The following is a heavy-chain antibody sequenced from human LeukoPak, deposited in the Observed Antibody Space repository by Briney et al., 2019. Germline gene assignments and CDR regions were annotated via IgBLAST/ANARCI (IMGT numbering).Heavy chain of an antibody. Sequence: GGSLRLSCAASGFTFSSYSMNWVRQAPGKGLEWVSSISSSSSYIYYADSVKGRFTISRDNAKNSLYPQMNSLRAEDTAVYYCARDPGYSSGWYPDYWGQGTLVTVSS. CDR1: GFTFSSYS. D-gene: IGHD6-19*01. V-gene: IGHV3-21*01. CDR3: ARDPGYSSGWYPDY. J-gene: IGHJ4*02. CDR2: ISSSSSYI.